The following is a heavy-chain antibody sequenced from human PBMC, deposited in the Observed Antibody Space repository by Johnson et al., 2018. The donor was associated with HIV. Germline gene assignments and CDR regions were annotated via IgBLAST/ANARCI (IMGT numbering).Heavy chain of an antibody. CDR2: ISFDGSNK. CDR3: TTETYYYDSSGYYYGHAFDI. CDR1: GFTVSSNY. V-gene: IGHV3-30-3*01. D-gene: IGHD3-22*01. J-gene: IGHJ3*02. Sequence: VQLVESGGGVVRPGGSLRLSCAVAGFTVSSNYMSWVRQAPGKGLEWVAVISFDGSNKYYADSVKGRFTISRDNSKNTLYLQMNSLKTEDTAVYYCTTETYYYDSSGYYYGHAFDIWGQGTMVTVSS.